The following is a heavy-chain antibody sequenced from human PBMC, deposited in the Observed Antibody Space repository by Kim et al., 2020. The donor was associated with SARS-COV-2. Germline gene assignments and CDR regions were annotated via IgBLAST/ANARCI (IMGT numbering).Heavy chain of an antibody. D-gene: IGHD3-10*01. Sequence: YEGAVKGRFTFSRDDSKNMAFLEMNSLKTEDTAVYYCVASYGGDYYGMDVWGQGTTVTVSS. V-gene: IGHV3-73*01. J-gene: IGHJ6*02. CDR3: VASYGGDYYGMDV.